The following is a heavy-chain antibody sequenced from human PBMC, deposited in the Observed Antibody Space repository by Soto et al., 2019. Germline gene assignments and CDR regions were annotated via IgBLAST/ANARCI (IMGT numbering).Heavy chain of an antibody. J-gene: IGHJ5*02. CDR2: ISGSGGDT. Sequence: EVQLLESGGGVVQPGGSLRLSCAASGFTFNNYGMSWVRLAPGQGLEWVSGISGSGGDTYYADSVKGRFTITRDNSKETVFLEMNSLRAEDAAIYYCAKGSIEYSASVDRWGQGTLVLVSS. CDR1: GFTFNNYG. V-gene: IGHV3-23*01. D-gene: IGHD5-12*01. CDR3: AKGSIEYSASVDR.